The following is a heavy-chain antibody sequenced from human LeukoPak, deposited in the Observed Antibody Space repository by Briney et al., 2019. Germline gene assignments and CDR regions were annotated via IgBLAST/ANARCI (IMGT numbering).Heavy chain of an antibody. J-gene: IGHJ4*02. V-gene: IGHV3-7*01. CDR2: IKQDGSDK. D-gene: IGHD6-13*01. Sequence: GGSLRLSCAASGFTFSSYWMSWVRQAPGKGLEWVANIKQDGSDKYYVDSVKGRFTISRDNAKSSLYLQMNSLRADDTALYYCARQYSSSWYALGYLDYWGQRTLVTVSS. CDR3: ARQYSSSWYALGYLDY. CDR1: GFTFSSYW.